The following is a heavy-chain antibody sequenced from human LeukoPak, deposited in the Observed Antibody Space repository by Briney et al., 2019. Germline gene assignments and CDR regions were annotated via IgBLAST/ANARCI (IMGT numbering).Heavy chain of an antibody. Sequence: GGSLRLSCAASGFPFSIYWMQWVRQAPGEGLVWVSRISSDGTTTTYADSVKGRFTISRDNAKNTLYLEVRSLRAEDTAVYFCARDADGPGSLIDYWGQETLVTVSS. V-gene: IGHV3-74*01. CDR1: GFPFSIYW. CDR3: ARDADGPGSLIDY. J-gene: IGHJ4*02. CDR2: ISSDGTTT. D-gene: IGHD2-8*01.